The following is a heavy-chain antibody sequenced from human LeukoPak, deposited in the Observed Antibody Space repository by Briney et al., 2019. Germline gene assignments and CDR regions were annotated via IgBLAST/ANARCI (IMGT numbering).Heavy chain of an antibody. Sequence: PSETLSLTCTVSGYSISSGYYWGWIRQPPGKGLECIGSIYHSGSTYYNPSLKSRVTISVDTSKNQFSLKLSSVTAADTAVYYCARYEYGDYGGHWFDPWGQGTLVTVSS. J-gene: IGHJ5*02. D-gene: IGHD4-17*01. CDR2: IYHSGST. CDR3: ARYEYGDYGGHWFDP. CDR1: GYSISSGYY. V-gene: IGHV4-38-2*02.